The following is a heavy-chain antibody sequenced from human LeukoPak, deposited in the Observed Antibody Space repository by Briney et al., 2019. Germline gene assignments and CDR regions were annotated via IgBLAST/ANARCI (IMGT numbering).Heavy chain of an antibody. V-gene: IGHV4-34*01. CDR3: ARSRRLTFGGVIVLAYFDY. D-gene: IGHD3-16*02. CDR1: GGSFSGYY. CDR2: INHSGST. Sequence: SETLSLTCAVYGGSFSGYYWSWIRQPPGKGLEWIGEINHSGSTNYNPSLKSRVTISVDTSKNQFSLKLSSVTAADTAVYYCARSRRLTFGGVIVLAYFDYWGQGTLVTVSS. J-gene: IGHJ4*02.